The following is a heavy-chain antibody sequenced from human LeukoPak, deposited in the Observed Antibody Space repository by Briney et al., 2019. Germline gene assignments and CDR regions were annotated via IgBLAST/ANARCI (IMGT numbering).Heavy chain of an antibody. CDR2: INHSGST. CDR1: GGSFSGYY. D-gene: IGHD3-16*01. V-gene: IGHV4-34*01. J-gene: IGHJ4*02. Sequence: SETLSLTCAVYGGSFSGYYWSWIRQPPGKGLEWIGEINHSGSTNYNPSLKSRVTISVDTSKNQFSLKLSSVTAADTAVYYCARHRRNVWSDYWGQGTLVTVSS. CDR3: ARHRRNVWSDY.